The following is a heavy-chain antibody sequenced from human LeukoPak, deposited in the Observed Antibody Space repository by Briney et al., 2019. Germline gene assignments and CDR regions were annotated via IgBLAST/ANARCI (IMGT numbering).Heavy chain of an antibody. V-gene: IGHV1-69*05. CDR3: ARSGGYYMTYYYMDV. D-gene: IGHD2/OR15-2a*01. Sequence: SVKVSCKASGGTFSSYAISWVRQAPGQGLEWMGGIIPIFGTANYAQKFQGRVTITTDESTSTAYMELSSLRSEDTAVYYCARSGGYYMTYYYMDVWGKGTTVTVSS. J-gene: IGHJ6*03. CDR1: GGTFSSYA. CDR2: IIPIFGTA.